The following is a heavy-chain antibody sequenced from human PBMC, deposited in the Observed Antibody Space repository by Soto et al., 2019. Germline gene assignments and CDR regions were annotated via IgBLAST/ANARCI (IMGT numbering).Heavy chain of an antibody. Sequence: QVQLVQSGAEVKKPGASVKVSCKASGYTFTSYYMHWVRQAPGQGLEWMGIINPNGGSTSYAQKFQGGVTVTRDTSTSTVYMELSSLCSEDTAVYYCARDLNLNPDIVVVAAAMQNYYYGMDGWGQGTTVTVSS. D-gene: IGHD2-2*01. J-gene: IGHJ6*02. CDR3: ARDLNLNPDIVVVAAAMQNYYYGMDG. CDR1: GYTFTSYY. CDR2: INPNGGST. V-gene: IGHV1-46*01.